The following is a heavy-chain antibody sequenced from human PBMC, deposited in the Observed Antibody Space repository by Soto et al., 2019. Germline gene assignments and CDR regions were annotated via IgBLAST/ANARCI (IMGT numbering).Heavy chain of an antibody. J-gene: IGHJ5*02. D-gene: IGHD6-19*01. CDR1: GYTFTSYG. CDR2: ISAYNGNT. V-gene: IGHV1-18*01. CDR3: ASTAVAGTHWFDP. Sequence: GASVKVSCKASGYTFTSYGISWVRQAPGQGLEWMGWISAYNGNTNYAQKPQGRVTMTTDTSTSTAYMELRSLRSDDTAVYYCASTAVAGTHWFDPWGQGTLVTVSS.